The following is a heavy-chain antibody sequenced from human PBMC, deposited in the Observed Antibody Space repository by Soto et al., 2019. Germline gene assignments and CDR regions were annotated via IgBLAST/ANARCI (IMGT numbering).Heavy chain of an antibody. Sequence: QVQLVESGGGVVQPGRSLRLSCAASGFTFSSYGIHWVRQAPGKGLEWVAVVSRDGYTTYYGDSVKGRFTISTDKSKNTLYLQMNSLRTDVTSVSYSAKEPTIAAINFDYWGQGTLVTVSS. J-gene: IGHJ4*02. CDR3: AKEPTIAAINFDY. CDR1: GFTFSSYG. CDR2: VSRDGYTT. D-gene: IGHD5-18*01. V-gene: IGHV3-30*18.